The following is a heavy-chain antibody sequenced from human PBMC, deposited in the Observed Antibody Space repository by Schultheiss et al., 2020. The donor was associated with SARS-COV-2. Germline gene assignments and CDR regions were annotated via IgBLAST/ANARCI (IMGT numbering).Heavy chain of an antibody. D-gene: IGHD6-13*01. CDR1: GFTFSSYD. V-gene: IGHV3-13*05. Sequence: GGSLRLSCAASGFTFSSYDMHWVRQATGKGLEWVSAIGTAGDPYYPGSVKGRFTISRDSSKNTLYLQMNSLRAEDTAVYYCAKGYYSASWYENWFDPWGQGTLVTVSS. CDR3: AKGYYSASWYENWFDP. CDR2: IGTAGDP. J-gene: IGHJ5*02.